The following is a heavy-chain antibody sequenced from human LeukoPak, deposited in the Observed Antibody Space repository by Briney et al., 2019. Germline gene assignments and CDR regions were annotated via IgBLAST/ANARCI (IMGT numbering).Heavy chain of an antibody. J-gene: IGHJ6*02. CDR2: ISYDGSNK. D-gene: IGHD2-15*01. CDR1: GFTFSSYA. CDR3: ARAVGYCSGGSCIFYYYYGMDV. V-gene: IGHV3-30-3*01. Sequence: GGSLRLSCAASGFTFSSYAMHWVRQAPGKGLEWVAVISYDGSNKYYADSVKGRFTISRDNSKNTLYLQMNSLRAEDTAVYYCARAVGYCSGGSCIFYYYYGMDVWGQGTTVTVS.